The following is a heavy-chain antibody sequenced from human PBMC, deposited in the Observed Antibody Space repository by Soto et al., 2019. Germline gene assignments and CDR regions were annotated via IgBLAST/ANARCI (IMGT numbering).Heavy chain of an antibody. CDR1: GGSISNGGYY. J-gene: IGHJ4*02. D-gene: IGHD3-22*01. Sequence: QVQLQESGPGLVKSSQTLSLTCSVSGGSISNGGYYWSWIRQRPGTGLEWTGYIYNNGTTYYNPSLKSRVTISVDTSKNQFSLRLSSVTAADTAVYYCARGGLFIGSSGYYDFDFWGQGTLVTVSS. CDR2: IYNNGTT. V-gene: IGHV4-31*03. CDR3: ARGGLFIGSSGYYDFDF.